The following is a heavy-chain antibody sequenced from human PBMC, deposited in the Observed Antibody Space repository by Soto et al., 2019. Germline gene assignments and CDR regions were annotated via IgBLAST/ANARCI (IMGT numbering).Heavy chain of an antibody. V-gene: IGHV3-74*01. D-gene: IGHD3-3*01. CDR1: GFTFSSYW. CDR3: SRDYRGKISGLAPYYGMDV. Sequence: GGSLRLSCAASGFTFSSYWMHWVRQAPGKGLVWVSRINNEGGTTNYADFVKGRFTISRDNAKNTVFLQMNSLRADDTAVYYCSRDYRGKISGLAPYYGMDVWGQGTTVTVSS. CDR2: INNEGGTT. J-gene: IGHJ6*02.